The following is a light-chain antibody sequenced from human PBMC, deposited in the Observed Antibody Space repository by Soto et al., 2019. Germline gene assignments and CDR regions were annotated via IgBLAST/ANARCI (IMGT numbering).Light chain of an antibody. J-gene: IGKJ1*01. Sequence: DIKMTQSPSTLSASVGDTFTITCRASQSISSRLAWYQQKPGKAAKILMYDASSFVSGGPSRICGSRSGTELIITISSRQHHDFVTYYCHQYNSNSRTFGQGTKVDI. CDR2: DAS. CDR3: HQYNSNSRT. V-gene: IGKV1-5*01. CDR1: QSISSR.